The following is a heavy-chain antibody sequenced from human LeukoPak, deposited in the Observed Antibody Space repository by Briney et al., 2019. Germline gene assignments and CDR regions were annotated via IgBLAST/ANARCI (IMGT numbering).Heavy chain of an antibody. CDR1: GFTFSSHG. J-gene: IGHJ4*02. D-gene: IGHD6-25*01. V-gene: IGHV3-74*01. Sequence: GGSLRLSCAASGFTFSSHGMHRVRQAPGKGLVWVSRIKDDGSHTNYADSVKGRFTISRDNAKNTLSLQMNSLRAEDTAVYYCARGSGIITGIDEWGQGTLVTVSS. CDR3: ARGSGIITGIDE. CDR2: IKDDGSHT.